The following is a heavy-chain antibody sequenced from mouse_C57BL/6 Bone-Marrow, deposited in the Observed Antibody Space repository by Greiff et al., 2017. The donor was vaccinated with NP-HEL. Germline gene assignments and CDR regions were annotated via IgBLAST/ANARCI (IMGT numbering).Heavy chain of an antibody. CDR1: GYAFSSSW. CDR2: IYPGDGDT. D-gene: IGHD2-5*01. Sequence: QVQLQQSGPELVKPGASVKISCKASGYAFSSSWMNWVKQRPGKGLEWIGRIYPGDGDTNYNGKFKGKATLTADKSSSTAYMQLSSLTSEDSAVYFCARGPTIVTYYFDYWGQGTTLTVSS. J-gene: IGHJ2*01. V-gene: IGHV1-82*01. CDR3: ARGPTIVTYYFDY.